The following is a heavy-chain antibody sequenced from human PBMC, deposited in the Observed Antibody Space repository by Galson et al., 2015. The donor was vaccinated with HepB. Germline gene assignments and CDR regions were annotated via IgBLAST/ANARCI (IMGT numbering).Heavy chain of an antibody. CDR1: GGSFSGYY. D-gene: IGHD1-14*01. V-gene: IGHV4-34*01. J-gene: IGHJ3*02. Sequence: ETLSLTCAVYGGSFSGYYWSWIRQPPGKGLEWIGEINHSGSTNYNPSLKSRVTISVDTSKNQFSLKLSSVTAADTAVYYCARGGEPGRAFDIWGQGTMVTVSS. CDR3: ARGGEPGRAFDI. CDR2: INHSGST.